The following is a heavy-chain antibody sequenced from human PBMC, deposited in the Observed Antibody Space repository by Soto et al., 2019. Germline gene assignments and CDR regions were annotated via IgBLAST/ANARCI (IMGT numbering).Heavy chain of an antibody. CDR1: GGSISSGGYS. J-gene: IGHJ3*02. V-gene: IGHV4-30-2*01. D-gene: IGHD3-22*01. CDR2: IYHSGST. CDR3: ATSPYYYDSSGYLYDPDSRYAFEI. Sequence: SETLSLTCAVPGGSISSGGYSWSWIRQPPGKGLEWIGYIYHSGSTYYNPSLKSRVTISVDRSKNQFSLKLSSVTAADTAVYYCATSPYYYDSSGYLYDPDSRYAFEIWGQGTMVTVSS.